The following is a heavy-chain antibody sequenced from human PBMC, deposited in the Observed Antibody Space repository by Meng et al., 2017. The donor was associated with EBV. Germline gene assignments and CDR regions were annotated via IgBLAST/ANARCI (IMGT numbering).Heavy chain of an antibody. D-gene: IGHD3-10*01. CDR3: ASESGRGFTPDY. CDR1: GGTFRSDA. V-gene: IGHV1-69*01. CDR2: LIPMSGAP. J-gene: IGHJ4*02. Sequence: QVQLQQCGAEVKKAGSSVKGSCRTSGGTFRSDAVSWVRQAPGQGLEWMGGLIPMSGAPHYAQKFQDRVTIIADESTSTHSMELNNLRFEDTAMYYCASESGRGFTPDYWGQGTLVTVSS.